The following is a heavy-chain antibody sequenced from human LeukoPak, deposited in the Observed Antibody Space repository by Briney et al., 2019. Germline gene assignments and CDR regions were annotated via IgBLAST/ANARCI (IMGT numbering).Heavy chain of an antibody. V-gene: IGHV1-24*01. CDR1: GYTLPELS. CDR2: FDPEDGET. CDR3: AFAPRIEGVYYYGMDV. Sequence: ASVKVSCKVSGYTLPELSMHWVRQDPGKRLEWMGGFDPEDGETIYAQKFQGRVTMTEDTSTDTAYMELSSLRSEDTAVYYCAFAPRIEGVYYYGMDVWGKGTTVTVSS. D-gene: IGHD1-26*01. J-gene: IGHJ6*04.